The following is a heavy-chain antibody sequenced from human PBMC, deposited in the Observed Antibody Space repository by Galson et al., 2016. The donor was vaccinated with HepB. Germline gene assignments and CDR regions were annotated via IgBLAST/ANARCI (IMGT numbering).Heavy chain of an antibody. J-gene: IGHJ6*02. CDR2: IYYSGST. CDR3: VRDIIGRGMDV. CDR1: GGSISSGGYY. V-gene: IGHV4-31*03. Sequence: LTCTVSGGSISSGGYYWSWIRQHPGKGLEWIGYIYYSGSTYHNPSLKSRVTISVDTSKNQFSLKLSSVTAADTAVYYCVRDIIGRGMDVWGQGPTVTVSS. D-gene: IGHD2/OR15-2a*01.